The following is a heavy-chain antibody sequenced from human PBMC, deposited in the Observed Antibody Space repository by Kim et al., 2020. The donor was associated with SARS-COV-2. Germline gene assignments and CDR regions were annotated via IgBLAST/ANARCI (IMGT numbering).Heavy chain of an antibody. Sequence: SETLSLTCTVSGYSISSGYYWGWIRQPPGKGLEWIGSIYHSGSTYYNPSLKSRVTISVDTSKNQFSLKLSSVTAADTAVYYCARGPIVGATMFLDHNAFDIWGQGTMVTVSS. CDR3: ARGPIVGATMFLDHNAFDI. CDR1: GYSISSGYY. CDR2: IYHSGST. J-gene: IGHJ3*02. D-gene: IGHD1-26*01. V-gene: IGHV4-38-2*02.